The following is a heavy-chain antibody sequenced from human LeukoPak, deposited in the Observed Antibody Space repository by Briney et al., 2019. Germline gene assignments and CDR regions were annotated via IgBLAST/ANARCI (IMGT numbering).Heavy chain of an antibody. CDR2: INPNSGGT. D-gene: IGHD2-21*01. J-gene: IGHJ3*02. CDR3: ARDFRGDDDAFDI. CDR1: GYTFTDCY. Sequence: ASVKVSCKASGYTFTDCYMHWVRQAPGQGLEWMGWINPNSGGTNYAQKFQGRVTMTRDTSISTAYMELSRLRSDDTAVYYCARDFRGDDDAFDIWGQGTMVTVSS. V-gene: IGHV1-2*02.